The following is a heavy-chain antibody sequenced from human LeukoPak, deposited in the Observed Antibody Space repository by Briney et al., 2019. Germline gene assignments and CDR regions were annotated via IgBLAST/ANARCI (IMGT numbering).Heavy chain of an antibody. J-gene: IGHJ4*02. Sequence: SETLSLTCNVSGGSIRGYYWSWIRQPAGKGLEWIGRMYTIGSTNYNPSLKSRVTISVDTSKNQFSLKLASVTAADTAVYYCARASRYCRGGTCYSYYFDYWGQGTLVTVSS. CDR3: ARASRYCRGGTCYSYYFDY. V-gene: IGHV4-4*07. D-gene: IGHD2-15*01. CDR1: GGSIRGYY. CDR2: MYTIGST.